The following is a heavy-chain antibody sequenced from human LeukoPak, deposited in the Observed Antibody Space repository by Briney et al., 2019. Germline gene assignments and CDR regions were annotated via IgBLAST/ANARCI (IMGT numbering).Heavy chain of an antibody. D-gene: IGHD3-22*01. CDR3: ASWGYYYDSSGFWFDP. V-gene: IGHV4-39*01. CDR2: IYYSGST. J-gene: IGHJ5*02. Sequence: PSETLSLTCTVSGGSISSSSYYWGWIRQPPGKGLEWIGSIYYSGSTYYNPSLKSRVTISVDTSKNQFSLKLSSVTAADTAAYYCASWGYYYDSSGFWFDPWGQGTLVTVSS. CDR1: GGSISSSSYY.